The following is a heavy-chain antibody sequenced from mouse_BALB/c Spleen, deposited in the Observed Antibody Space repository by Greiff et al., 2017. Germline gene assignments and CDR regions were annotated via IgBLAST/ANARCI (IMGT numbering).Heavy chain of an antibody. Sequence: VQLVESGPGLVAPSQSLSITCTVSGFSLTSYGVHWVRQPPGKGLEWLGVIWAGGSTNYNSALMSRLSISKDNSKSQVFLKMNSLQTDDTAMYYCARGDGSFFAYWGQGTLVTVSA. CDR3: ARGDGSFFAY. D-gene: IGHD2-3*01. CDR2: IWAGGST. V-gene: IGHV2-9*02. J-gene: IGHJ3*01. CDR1: GFSLTSYG.